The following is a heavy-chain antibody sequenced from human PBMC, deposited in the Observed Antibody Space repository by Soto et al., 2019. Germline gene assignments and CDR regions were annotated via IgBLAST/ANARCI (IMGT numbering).Heavy chain of an antibody. V-gene: IGHV3-23*01. CDR3: AKATATGGGAFDI. D-gene: IGHD2-8*02. Sequence: GGSLRLSCAASGFICSSYDMSWVRQAPGKGLEWVSTILIDGRTFYVDSVKGRFTISRDSSQNTVYLQMNSLTAGDTALYYCAKATATGGGAFDICGQGTMVTVSS. CDR2: ILIDGRT. J-gene: IGHJ3*02. CDR1: GFICSSYD.